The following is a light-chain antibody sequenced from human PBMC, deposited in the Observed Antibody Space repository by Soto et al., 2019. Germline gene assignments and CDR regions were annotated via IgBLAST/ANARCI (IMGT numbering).Light chain of an antibody. CDR1: NSDVGNYNL. Sequence: QSVLTQPASVSGSPGQSITISCTGANSDVGNYNLVSWYQQHPDRAPKLIIYEGSKRPSGVSDRFSGSKSGNTVSLTISGLQAEDEADYYCFSYANSLTWGYVFGTGTKVTVL. J-gene: IGLJ1*01. CDR2: EGS. V-gene: IGLV2-23*01. CDR3: FSYANSLTWGYV.